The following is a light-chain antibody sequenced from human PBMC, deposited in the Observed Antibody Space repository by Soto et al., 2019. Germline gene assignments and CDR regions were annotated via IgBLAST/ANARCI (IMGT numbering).Light chain of an antibody. CDR1: QSVSVY. CDR2: DAS. J-gene: IGKJ5*01. CDR3: QQRGT. V-gene: IGKV3-11*01. Sequence: EIVLTQSPATLSLSPGERAALSCRASQSVSVYLAWYQQRPGQAPRLLIYDASNRATGIPARFSGSGSGTDFTLTISSLGSEDFAIYHCQQRGTFGQGTRMEI.